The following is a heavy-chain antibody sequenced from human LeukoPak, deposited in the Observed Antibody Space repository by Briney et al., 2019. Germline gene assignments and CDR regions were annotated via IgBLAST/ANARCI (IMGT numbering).Heavy chain of an antibody. Sequence: ASVKVSCKASGYTFTSYAMHWVRQAPGQRLEWMGWINAGNGNTKYSQKFQGRVTITRDTSASTAYMELGSLRSEDTAVYYCARDLGGEEWEPFDYWGQGTLVTVSS. CDR3: ARDLGGEEWEPFDY. CDR1: GYTFTSYA. V-gene: IGHV1-3*01. J-gene: IGHJ4*02. D-gene: IGHD1-26*01. CDR2: INAGNGNT.